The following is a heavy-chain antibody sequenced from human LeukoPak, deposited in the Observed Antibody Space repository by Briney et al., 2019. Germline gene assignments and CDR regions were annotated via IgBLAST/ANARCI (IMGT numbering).Heavy chain of an antibody. Sequence: GASVKVSCKASGYTFTGYYLHWVRQAPGQGLEWMGWINPNSGGTKYAQKFQGRVTMTRDTSISTAYMELNRLRSDDTAVYYCARGLVPRYYYYMGVWGKGTTVTVSS. D-gene: IGHD2-2*01. CDR1: GYTFTGYY. CDR3: ARGLVPRYYYYMGV. CDR2: INPNSGGT. V-gene: IGHV1-2*02. J-gene: IGHJ6*03.